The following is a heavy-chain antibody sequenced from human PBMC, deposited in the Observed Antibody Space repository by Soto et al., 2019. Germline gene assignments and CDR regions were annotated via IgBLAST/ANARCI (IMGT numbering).Heavy chain of an antibody. CDR1: GFTFNNAW. CDR2: IRSQSDGGSG. Sequence: GGSLRLSCAASGFTFNNAWINWVRQPPGRGLEWVGRIRSQSDGGSGDYAAPVKGRFVVSRDDSKNIVYLQMNSLKIEDTAVYYCTTDSRTTIPEVSFDFWGHGTLVTVSS. V-gene: IGHV3-15*07. CDR3: TTDSRTTIPEVSFDF. J-gene: IGHJ4*01. D-gene: IGHD2-2*02.